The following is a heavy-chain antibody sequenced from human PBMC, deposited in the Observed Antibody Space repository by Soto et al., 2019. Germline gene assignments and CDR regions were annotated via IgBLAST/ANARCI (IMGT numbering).Heavy chain of an antibody. CDR1: GGSIRSGGYC. V-gene: IGHV4-31*03. CDR3: SRTSYSDTSGYSDF. D-gene: IGHD3-22*01. J-gene: IGHJ4*02. CDR2: ICYSGNT. Sequence: QVQLQESGPGLVKSLQTLSLTCTVSGGSIRSGGYCWSWIRQHPGKGLEWIGYICYSGNTYYTPSLMSRVTISVDTSKNQFSLKLTSVTAADTAVYFCSRTSYSDTSGYSDFWGQGTLVTVSS.